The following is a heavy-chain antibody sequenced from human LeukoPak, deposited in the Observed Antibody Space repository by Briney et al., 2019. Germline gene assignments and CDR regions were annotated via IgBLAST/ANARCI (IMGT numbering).Heavy chain of an antibody. CDR1: GYTFTSYY. CDR2: INPSGGST. CDR3: ASKGAGYCRSNTCQGAFDI. Sequence: ASVKVSCKASGYTFTSYYMHWVRQAPGQGLEWMGIINPSGGSTSYAQKFQGRVTMTRDTSTSTVYMELSSLRSEDTAVYYCASKGAGYCRSNTCQGAFDIWGQGSMVIVSS. V-gene: IGHV1-46*01. J-gene: IGHJ3*02. D-gene: IGHD2-2*01.